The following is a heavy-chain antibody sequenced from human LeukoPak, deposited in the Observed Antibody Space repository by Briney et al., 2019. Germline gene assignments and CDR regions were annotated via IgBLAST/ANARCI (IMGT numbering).Heavy chain of an antibody. Sequence: SQTLSLTCTASGASISSGTYYWSWIRQHPGKGLEWIGYIYYNRSIYYNPSLKSRVTISVDTSKNQFSLELSSVTAADTAVYYCARDLLDTAMVHYWYFDLWGRGTLVTVSS. CDR3: ARDLLDTAMVHYWYFDL. V-gene: IGHV4-31*03. D-gene: IGHD5-18*01. CDR2: IYYNRSI. CDR1: GASISSGTYY. J-gene: IGHJ2*01.